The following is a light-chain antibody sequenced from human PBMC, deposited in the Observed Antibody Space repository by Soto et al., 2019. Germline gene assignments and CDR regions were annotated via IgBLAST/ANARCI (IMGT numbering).Light chain of an antibody. CDR2: DVN. Sequence: QSALTQPRSVSGSPGQSVALSCTGTSSDVGGYNFVSWYQQHPGKGPKLMIYDVNKRPSGVPDRFSGSKSGNTASLTISGFQAEDEADYYCCSFAGTYPFVFGPGTKLTVL. J-gene: IGLJ1*01. CDR3: CSFAGTYPFV. CDR1: SSDVGGYNF. V-gene: IGLV2-11*01.